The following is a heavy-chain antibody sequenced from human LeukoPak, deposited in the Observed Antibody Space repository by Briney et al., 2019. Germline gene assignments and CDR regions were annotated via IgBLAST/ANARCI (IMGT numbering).Heavy chain of an antibody. CDR1: GGSFSSTSYY. CDR3: ARPIRSRDNNWFDP. D-gene: IGHD3-10*01. J-gene: IGHJ5*02. Sequence: PSETLSLTCTVSGGSFSSTSYYWGWIRQPPGKGLEWIANIYHTGSTYYNPPLKSRVTISVDTSANQFSLKLNSVTAADTAVYYCARPIRSRDNNWFDPWGQGTLVIVSS. V-gene: IGHV4-39*01. CDR2: IYHTGST.